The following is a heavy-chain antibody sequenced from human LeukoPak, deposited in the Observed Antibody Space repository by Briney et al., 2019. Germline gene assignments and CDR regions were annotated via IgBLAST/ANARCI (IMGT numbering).Heavy chain of an antibody. J-gene: IGHJ4*02. CDR1: GFIVSNNH. V-gene: IGHV3-23*01. Sequence: GGSLRLSCAASGFIVSNNHMSWVRQAPGKGLEWVSAISSSGGSTYYADSVKGRFTISRDNSKSTLYLQMNSLRAEDTAVYYCAKVWDTYYYDSSGSFDYWGQGTLVTVSS. D-gene: IGHD3-22*01. CDR2: ISSSGGST. CDR3: AKVWDTYYYDSSGSFDY.